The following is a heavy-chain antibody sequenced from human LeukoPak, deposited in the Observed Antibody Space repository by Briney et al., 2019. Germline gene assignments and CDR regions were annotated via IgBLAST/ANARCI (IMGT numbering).Heavy chain of an antibody. J-gene: IGHJ4*02. CDR2: ISSNGSSI. CDR3: ARESNRSGWYLGGLDY. D-gene: IGHD6-19*01. Sequence: GGSLRLSCAASGFSFSDYYMSWIRQAPGKGLEWVSYISSNGSSIYYADSVKGRFTISRNNANNSLYLQMNSLRAEDTAVYYCARESNRSGWYLGGLDYWGQGALVTVSS. CDR1: GFSFSDYY. V-gene: IGHV3-11*04.